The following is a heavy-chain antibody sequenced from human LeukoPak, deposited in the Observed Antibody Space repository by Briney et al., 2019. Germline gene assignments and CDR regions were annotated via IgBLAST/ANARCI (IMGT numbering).Heavy chain of an antibody. CDR2: INPNSGDT. CDR3: ARDYCSSTSCLFDY. D-gene: IGHD2-2*01. V-gene: IGHV1-2*06. CDR1: GYTFTDYH. Sequence: ASVKVSCRASGYTFTDYHMHWVRQAPGQGLEWMGRINPNSGDTNYAQNFQGRVTMTRDASINTAYMELSRLRSDDTAVYYCARDYCSSTSCLFDYWGQGTLVTVSS. J-gene: IGHJ4*02.